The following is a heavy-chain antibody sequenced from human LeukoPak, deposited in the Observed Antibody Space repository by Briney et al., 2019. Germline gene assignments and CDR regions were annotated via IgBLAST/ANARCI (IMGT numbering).Heavy chain of an antibody. J-gene: IGHJ4*02. CDR2: IYHSGST. CDR1: GGSISSGGYY. D-gene: IGHD3-10*01. V-gene: IGHV4-30-2*01. CDR3: ARGGYYYGSGSSYTVPFDY. Sequence: SETLSLTCTVSGGSISSGGYYWSWIRQHPGKGLEWIGYIYHSGSTYYNPSLKSRVTISVDRSKNQFSLKLSSVTAADTAVYYCARGGYYYGSGSSYTVPFDYWGQGTLVTVSS.